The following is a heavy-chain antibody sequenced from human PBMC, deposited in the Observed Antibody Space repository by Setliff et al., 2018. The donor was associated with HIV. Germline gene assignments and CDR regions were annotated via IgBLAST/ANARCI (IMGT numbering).Heavy chain of an antibody. CDR1: GFTLSRYW. CDR2: INSDGSST. Sequence: PGGSLRLSCVASGFTLSRYWMHWVRQAPGKGLVWVSRINSDGSSTGYADSVEGRFTISRDNAKNTLYLQMNSLRAEDTAVYYCARGPTFYYDSSGSLIPDYFDYWGQGTLVTVSS. D-gene: IGHD3-22*01. J-gene: IGHJ4*02. V-gene: IGHV3-74*01. CDR3: ARGPTFYYDSSGSLIPDYFDY.